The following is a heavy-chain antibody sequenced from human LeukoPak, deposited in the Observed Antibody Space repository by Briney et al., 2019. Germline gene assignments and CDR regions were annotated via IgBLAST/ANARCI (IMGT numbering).Heavy chain of an antibody. CDR3: VRAGLGFDY. CDR2: ISSDGSST. D-gene: IGHD3/OR15-3a*01. Sequence: GGSLRLSCAASGFTFSSYWMHWVRQAPGEGLVWVSRISSDGSSTRYADSVKGRFTISRDNAKNTLYLQMNSLRAEDTAVYYCVRAGLGFDYWGQGTLVTVSS. V-gene: IGHV3-74*01. J-gene: IGHJ4*02. CDR1: GFTFSSYW.